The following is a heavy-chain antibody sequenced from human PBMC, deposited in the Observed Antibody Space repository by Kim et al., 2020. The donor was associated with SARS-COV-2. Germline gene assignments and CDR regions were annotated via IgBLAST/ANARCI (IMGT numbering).Heavy chain of an antibody. CDR3: ARDSSGRTSLGWFDP. D-gene: IGHD6-19*01. J-gene: IGHJ5*02. Sequence: SETLSLTCAVYGGSFSGYYWSWIRQPPGKGLEWIGEINHSGSTNYNPSLKSRVTISVDTSKNQFSLKLSSVTAADTAVYYCARDSSGRTSLGWFDPWGQGTLVTVSS. V-gene: IGHV4-34*01. CDR1: GGSFSGYY. CDR2: INHSGST.